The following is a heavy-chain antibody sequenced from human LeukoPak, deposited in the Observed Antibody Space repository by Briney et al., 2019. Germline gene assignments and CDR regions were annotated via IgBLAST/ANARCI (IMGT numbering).Heavy chain of an antibody. D-gene: IGHD3-22*01. CDR3: ARGGRYFYETRFDS. Sequence: ASVKVSCKTSGYTFTCYYIHWVRQAPGQGLEWMGWINPNSGGTNYAQKFQGRVTMTTDTSISAAYMELSSLRSDDTAVYYCARGGRYFYETRFDSWGQGTLVTVSS. CDR1: GYTFTCYY. J-gene: IGHJ4*02. CDR2: INPNSGGT. V-gene: IGHV1-2*02.